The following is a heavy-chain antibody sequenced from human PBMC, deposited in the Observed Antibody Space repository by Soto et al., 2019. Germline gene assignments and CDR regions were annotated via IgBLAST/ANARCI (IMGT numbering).Heavy chain of an antibody. Sequence: SETLSLTCAVYGGSFSGYYWSWIRQPPGKGLEWIGEINHSGSTNYNPSLKSRVTISVDTSKNQFSLKLSSVTAADTAVYYCARLGRRVVVARTPYYYYMDVWGKGTTVTVSS. CDR1: GGSFSGYY. V-gene: IGHV4-34*01. J-gene: IGHJ6*03. CDR2: INHSGST. D-gene: IGHD2-15*01. CDR3: ARLGRRVVVARTPYYYYMDV.